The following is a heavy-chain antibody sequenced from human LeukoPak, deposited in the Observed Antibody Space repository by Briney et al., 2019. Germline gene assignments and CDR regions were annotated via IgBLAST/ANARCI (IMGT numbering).Heavy chain of an antibody. CDR2: ISAYNGNT. CDR3: ARDLVVAVPGLCMDV. V-gene: IGHV1-18*01. Sequence: ASVKVSCKASGYTFTSYGISWVRQAPGQGLEWMGWISAYNGNTNYAQKLQGRVTMTTDTSTSTAYMELRSLRSDDTAVYYCARDLVVAVPGLCMDVWGQGTTVTVSS. CDR1: GYTFTSYG. J-gene: IGHJ6*02. D-gene: IGHD2-2*01.